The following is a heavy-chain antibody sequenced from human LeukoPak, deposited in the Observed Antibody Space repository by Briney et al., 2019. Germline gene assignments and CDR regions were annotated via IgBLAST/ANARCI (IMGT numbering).Heavy chain of an antibody. V-gene: IGHV4-34*01. CDR1: GGSFSGYY. CDR2: INHSGST. J-gene: IGHJ4*02. CDR3: ARGQRHGYSYGYRISFDY. D-gene: IGHD5-18*01. Sequence: PSETLSLTCAVYGGSFSGYYWSWIRQPPGKGLEWIGEINHSGSTNYNPSLKSRVTISVDTSKNQFSLKLSSVTAADTAVYYCARGQRHGYSYGYRISFDYWGQGTLVTVSS.